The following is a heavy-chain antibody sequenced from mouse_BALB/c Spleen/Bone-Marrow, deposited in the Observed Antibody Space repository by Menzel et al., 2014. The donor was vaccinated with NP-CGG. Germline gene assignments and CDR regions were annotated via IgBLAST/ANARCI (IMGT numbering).Heavy chain of an antibody. CDR2: IDPANGNT. Sequence: EVQRVESGAELVKPGASVKLSCTASGFNIKDTYMHWVEQRPEQGLEWIGRIDPANGNTKYDPKFQGKATITADTSSNTAYLQLSSLTSEDTAVYYCARYYYGSSYFDYWGQGTTLTVSS. CDR3: ARYYYGSSYFDY. CDR1: GFNIKDTY. D-gene: IGHD1-1*01. J-gene: IGHJ2*01. V-gene: IGHV14-3*02.